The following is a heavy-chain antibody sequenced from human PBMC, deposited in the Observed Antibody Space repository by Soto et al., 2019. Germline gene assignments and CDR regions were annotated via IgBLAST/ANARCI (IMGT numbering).Heavy chain of an antibody. D-gene: IGHD6-13*01. J-gene: IGHJ5*02. Sequence: ASVKVSCKASGYTFTSYGISWVRQAPGQGLEWMGWISAYNGNTNYAQKLQGRVTMTTDTSTSTAYMELRSLRSDDTAVYYCARDGLYSSTWVNWFDPWGQGTLVTVSS. CDR3: ARDGLYSSTWVNWFDP. CDR1: GYTFTSYG. V-gene: IGHV1-18*01. CDR2: ISAYNGNT.